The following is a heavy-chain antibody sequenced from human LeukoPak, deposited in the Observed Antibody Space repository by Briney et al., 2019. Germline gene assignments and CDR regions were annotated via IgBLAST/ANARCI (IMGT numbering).Heavy chain of an antibody. Sequence: ASVKVSCKASGYTFTSYYMHWVRQAPGQGLEWMGIINPSGGSTSYAQKFQGRVTMTRDTSTSAVYMELSSLRSEDAAVYYCARDTAMVVDYWGQGTLVTVSS. CDR2: INPSGGST. V-gene: IGHV1-46*01. D-gene: IGHD5-18*01. J-gene: IGHJ4*02. CDR1: GYTFTSYY. CDR3: ARDTAMVVDY.